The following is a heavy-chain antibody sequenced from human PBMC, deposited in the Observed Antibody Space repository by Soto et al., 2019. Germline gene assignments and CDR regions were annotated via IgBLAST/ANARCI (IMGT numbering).Heavy chain of an antibody. V-gene: IGHV3-23*01. D-gene: IGHD2-8*01. CDR2: ISGSGGST. Sequence: GGSLRLSCAASGFTFSSYPMSWVRQAPGKGLEWVSAISGSGGSTYYADSVKVRFTISRDNSKNTLYLEMNSVIGKDTAVYYCAKALPAFRGTKTGNWCDPWGQGTLVTVSS. CDR1: GFTFSSYP. CDR3: AKALPAFRGTKTGNWCDP. J-gene: IGHJ5*02.